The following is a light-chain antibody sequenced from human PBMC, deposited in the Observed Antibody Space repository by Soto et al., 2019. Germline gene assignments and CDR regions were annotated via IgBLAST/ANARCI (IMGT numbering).Light chain of an antibody. Sequence: EIVMTQSPATLSVSPGERATISCRASQSVSSNLAWYQQKPGQAPTLLIYGASARATGIPARFSGSGSGTEFTLTISSLQSEDLAVYYCQHYNNWPFTFGQGTKLEIK. CDR1: QSVSSN. CDR3: QHYNNWPFT. J-gene: IGKJ2*01. V-gene: IGKV3-15*01. CDR2: GAS.